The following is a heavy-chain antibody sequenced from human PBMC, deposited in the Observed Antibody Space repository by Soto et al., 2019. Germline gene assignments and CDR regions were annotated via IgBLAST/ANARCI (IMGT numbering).Heavy chain of an antibody. CDR3: ARASTRFLEWLDAFDI. D-gene: IGHD3-3*01. CDR2: IYPGDSDT. Sequence: GESLKISCKGSGYSFTSYWIGWVRQMPGKGLEWMGIIYPGDSDTRYSPSIQGQVTISADKSISTAYLQWSSLNAPATAMYYYARASTRFLEWLDAFDIWGQGTMVTVSS. V-gene: IGHV5-51*01. CDR1: GYSFTSYW. J-gene: IGHJ3*02.